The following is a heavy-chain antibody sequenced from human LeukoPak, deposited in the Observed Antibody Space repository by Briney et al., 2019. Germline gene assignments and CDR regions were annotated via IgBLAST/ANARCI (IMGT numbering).Heavy chain of an antibody. Sequence: ASVKVSCKASGYTFTCYYMHWVRQAPGQGLEWMGWINPNSGGTNYAQKFQGRVTMTRDTSISTAYMELSRLRSDDTAVYYCARLGSPDYYDSTWGQGTLVTVSS. D-gene: IGHD3-22*01. V-gene: IGHV1-2*02. J-gene: IGHJ5*02. CDR3: ARLGSPDYYDST. CDR2: INPNSGGT. CDR1: GYTFTCYY.